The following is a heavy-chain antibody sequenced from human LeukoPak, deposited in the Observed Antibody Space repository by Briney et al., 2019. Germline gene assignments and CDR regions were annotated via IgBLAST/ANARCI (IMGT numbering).Heavy chain of an antibody. CDR1: GGSFSAYY. J-gene: IGHJ4*02. D-gene: IGHD5-12*01. Sequence: SETLSLTCAVYGGSFSAYYWSWIRQPPGKGLEWIGEINHSGSTNYNPSLKSRVTISVDTSKNHFSLKLSSVTAADTAVYFCATRGADSSYDFIGHWGQGTLVTVSS. CDR2: INHSGST. V-gene: IGHV4-34*01. CDR3: ATRGADSSYDFIGH.